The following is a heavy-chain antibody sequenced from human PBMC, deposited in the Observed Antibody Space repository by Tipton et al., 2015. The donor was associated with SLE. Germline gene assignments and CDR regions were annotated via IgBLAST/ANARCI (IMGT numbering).Heavy chain of an antibody. Sequence: TLSLTCTVSGVSISGDYWSWVRQPAGEELEWIGRIYTSGSTSGSTHYNPSLKSRVSISVDVSRNQFSLTLNSVTAADTATYSCARETGTYYSTWFDSWGQGTLVTVSS. D-gene: IGHD1-26*01. V-gene: IGHV4-4*07. CDR2: IYTSGST. CDR3: ARETGTYYSTWFDS. J-gene: IGHJ5*01. CDR1: GVSISGDY.